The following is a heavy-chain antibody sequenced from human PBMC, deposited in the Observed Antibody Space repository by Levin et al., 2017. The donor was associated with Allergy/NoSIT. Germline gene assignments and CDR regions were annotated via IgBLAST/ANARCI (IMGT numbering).Heavy chain of an antibody. V-gene: IGHV3-48*03. D-gene: IGHD2/OR15-2a*01. CDR1: GFTFSNYE. Sequence: GGSLRLSCAASGFTFSNYEMNWVRQAPGKGLEWISYISSRVSIIYYADSVKGRFTIPRDNAKNSLYLQMNSLRAEDTAVYYWARDGGVYSTTLYFDYWSQGTLVTVSS. J-gene: IGHJ4*02. CDR2: ISSRVSII. CDR3: ARDGGVYSTTLYFDY.